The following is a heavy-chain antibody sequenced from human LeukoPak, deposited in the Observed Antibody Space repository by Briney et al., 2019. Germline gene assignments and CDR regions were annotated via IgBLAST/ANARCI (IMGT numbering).Heavy chain of an antibody. CDR2: IYYSGST. Sequence: SETLSLTCAVYGGSISSYYWSWIRQPPGKGLEWIGSIYYSGSTYYNPSLKSRVTISVDTSKNQFSLKLSSVTAADTAVYCCARVYYYDSSGYGGVFVDYWGQGTLVTVSS. J-gene: IGHJ4*02. CDR1: GGSISSYY. V-gene: IGHV4-59*12. CDR3: ARVYYYDSSGYGGVFVDY. D-gene: IGHD3-22*01.